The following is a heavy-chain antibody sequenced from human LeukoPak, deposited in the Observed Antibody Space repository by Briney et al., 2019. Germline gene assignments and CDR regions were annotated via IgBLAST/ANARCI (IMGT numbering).Heavy chain of an antibody. CDR2: IYYSGST. Sequence: SETLSLTCTVSGGSINGYYWSWIRQSPGKGLEWIGYIYYSGSTDYNPSLKSRVTISVDSSKNQFSLKLTSVTAAETAVYFCARHYCSGASCYYFDYWGQGTLITVSS. CDR3: ARHYCSGASCYYFDY. J-gene: IGHJ4*02. D-gene: IGHD2-15*01. CDR1: GGSINGYY. V-gene: IGHV4-59*13.